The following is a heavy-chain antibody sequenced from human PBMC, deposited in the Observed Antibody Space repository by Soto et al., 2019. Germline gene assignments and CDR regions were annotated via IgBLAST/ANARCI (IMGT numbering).Heavy chain of an antibody. J-gene: IGHJ4*02. V-gene: IGHV4-4*07. D-gene: IGHD3-3*01. Sequence: SETLSLTCTVSGVSISYYWSWIRQPAGKGLEWIGRIYTSGSTNYNPSLKSRVTMSIDTSKNQFSLKLTSVTAADTAVYFCARGIVDFWSGRHYFDYWGQGTLVTVSS. CDR3: ARGIVDFWSGRHYFDY. CDR1: GVSISYY. CDR2: IYTSGST.